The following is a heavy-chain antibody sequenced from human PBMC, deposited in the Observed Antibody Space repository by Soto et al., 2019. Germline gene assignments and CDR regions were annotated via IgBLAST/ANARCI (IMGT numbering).Heavy chain of an antibody. D-gene: IGHD1-26*01. J-gene: IGHJ4*02. Sequence: GGSLRLSCAASGFTFSSYWMHWVRQAPGKGLVWVSRINSEGSTTSYADSVKGRFTISRDNAKNTLYLQMNSLRAEDTAVYYCARVGVGAYFFDYWGQGTLVTVSS. CDR3: ARVGVGAYFFDY. CDR1: GFTFSSYW. V-gene: IGHV3-74*01. CDR2: INSEGSTT.